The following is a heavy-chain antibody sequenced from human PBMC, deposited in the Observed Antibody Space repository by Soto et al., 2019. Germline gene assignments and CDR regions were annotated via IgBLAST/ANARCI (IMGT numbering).Heavy chain of an antibody. CDR2: IIPIFGTA. CDR1: GGTFISYA. J-gene: IGHJ5*02. V-gene: IGHV1-69*13. CDR3: ARDRPDYYGSSSLGVWFDP. Sequence: SVKVSCKASGGTFISYAISWVRQAPGQGLEWMGGIIPIFGTANYAQKFQGRVTITADESTSTAYMELSSLRSEDTAVYYCARDRPDYYGSSSLGVWFDPWGQGTLVTVSS. D-gene: IGHD3-22*01.